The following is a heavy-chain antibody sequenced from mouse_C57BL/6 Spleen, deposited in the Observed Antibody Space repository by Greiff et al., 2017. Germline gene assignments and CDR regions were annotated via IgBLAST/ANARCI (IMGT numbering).Heavy chain of an antibody. D-gene: IGHD4-1*01. CDR2: ISSGSSTI. J-gene: IGHJ2*01. CDR3: ARCNWDGYFDY. CDR1: GFTFSDYG. V-gene: IGHV5-17*01. Sequence: EVKLMESGGGLVKPGGSLKLSCAASGFTFSDYGMHWVRQAPEKGLEWVAYISSGSSTIYYADTVKGRFTISRDNAKNTLFLQMTSLRSEDTAMYYCARCNWDGYFDYWGQGTTLTVSS.